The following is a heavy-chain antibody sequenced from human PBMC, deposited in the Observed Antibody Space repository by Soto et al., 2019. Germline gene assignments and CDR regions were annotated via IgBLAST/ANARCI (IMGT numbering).Heavy chain of an antibody. J-gene: IGHJ4*02. V-gene: IGHV1-58*01. D-gene: IGHD3-3*01. CDR3: AASISIFGVVPF. CDR2: IVVGSGNT. CDR1: GFTFTSSA. Sequence: SVKVSCKASGFTFTSSAVQWVRQARGQRLEWIGWIVVGSGNTNYAQKFQERVTITRDMSTSTAYMELSSLRSEDTAVYYCAASISIFGVVPFWGQGTLVTVSS.